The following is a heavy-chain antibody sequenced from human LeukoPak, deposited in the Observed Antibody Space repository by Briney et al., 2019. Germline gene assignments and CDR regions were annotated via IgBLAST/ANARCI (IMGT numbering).Heavy chain of an antibody. CDR1: GYPLSSGYY. V-gene: IGHV4-38-2*01. Sequence: SETLSLTCAVSGYPLSSGYYWGWIRQPPGKGLEWIGSIYHSGSTYYNPSLKSRVTISVDTSKNQFSLKLSSVTAADTAVYYCARLWSGYNFDYWGQGTLVTVSS. CDR2: IYHSGST. CDR3: ARLWSGYNFDY. D-gene: IGHD5-24*01. J-gene: IGHJ4*02.